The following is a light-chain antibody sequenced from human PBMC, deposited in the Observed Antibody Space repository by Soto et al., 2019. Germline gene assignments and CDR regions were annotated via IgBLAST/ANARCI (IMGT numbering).Light chain of an antibody. J-gene: IGKJ2*01. Sequence: EIVMTQSPATLSVSPGERATLSCRASQSVSSNLAWYQQKPGQAPRLLIYGASTRATGIPARFSGNGSGTEFTLTINSLQSEDVAVYYCQQYNNWPPYTFGQGTKLEIK. V-gene: IGKV3-15*01. CDR3: QQYNNWPPYT. CDR1: QSVSSN. CDR2: GAS.